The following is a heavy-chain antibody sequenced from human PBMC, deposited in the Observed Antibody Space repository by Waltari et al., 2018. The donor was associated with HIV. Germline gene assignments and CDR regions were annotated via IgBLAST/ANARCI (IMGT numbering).Heavy chain of an antibody. Sequence: QVVLQQSGPGLLKSSQTLSLTCAIPGETVSSSNSPWTWIRQSPSRGLEWLGRTYYRSKWYSDYALSVRSRITIRADTSKNQFSLQLNSVTPEDTAVYFCARDGPGDYYYYGVDVWGLGTTITVSS. CDR1: GETVSSSNSP. J-gene: IGHJ6*02. D-gene: IGHD1-1*01. V-gene: IGHV6-1*01. CDR3: ARDGPGDYYYYGVDV. CDR2: TYYRSKWYS.